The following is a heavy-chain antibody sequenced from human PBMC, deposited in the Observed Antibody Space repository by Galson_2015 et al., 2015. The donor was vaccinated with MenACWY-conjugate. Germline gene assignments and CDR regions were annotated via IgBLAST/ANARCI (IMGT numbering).Heavy chain of an antibody. CDR3: TRRMLGSTDGYDI. CDR1: GFIFNTYW. CDR2: IRDRGHSHTT. J-gene: IGHJ3*02. D-gene: IGHD1-26*01. V-gene: IGHV3-72*01. Sequence: SLRLSCAASGFIFNTYWMHWVRQAPGKGLEWVGRIRDRGHSHTTEYAASVKGRFTISRDESESSVYLQMNSLQSEDTAVYYCTRRMLGSTDGYDIWGQGTMVAV.